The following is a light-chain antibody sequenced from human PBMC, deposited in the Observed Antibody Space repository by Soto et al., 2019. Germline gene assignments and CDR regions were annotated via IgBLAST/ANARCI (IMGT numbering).Light chain of an antibody. CDR2: AAS. CDR3: QKYKSVPLA. Sequence: DIQMTQSPSSLSVSVGDRGTITFRASQGIRNDLAWYQQKPGKVPKLLIYAASTLQSGVPSRFSVSGSGTEFTLTISSLQPENGASYYCQKYKSVPLAFGGGTEVDI. J-gene: IGKJ4*01. CDR1: QGIRND. V-gene: IGKV1-27*01.